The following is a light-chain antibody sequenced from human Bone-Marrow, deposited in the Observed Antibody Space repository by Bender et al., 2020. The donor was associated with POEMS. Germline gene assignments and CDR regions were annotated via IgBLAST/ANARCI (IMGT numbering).Light chain of an antibody. CDR3: SSYAGSNNLL. Sequence: QSALTQPASVSGSPGQSITISCTGTSSEVERYNLVSWYQQHPGKAPKLMIYEVSKRPSGVSSRFSGSKSDNTASLTISGLQAEDEADYYCSSYAGSNNLLFGGGTKLTVL. V-gene: IGLV2-23*02. CDR2: EVS. CDR1: SSEVERYNL. J-gene: IGLJ2*01.